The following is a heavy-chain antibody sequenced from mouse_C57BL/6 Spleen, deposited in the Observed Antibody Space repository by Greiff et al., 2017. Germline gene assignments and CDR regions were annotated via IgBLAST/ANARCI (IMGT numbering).Heavy chain of an antibody. Sequence: QVQLQQPGAELVKPGASVKLSCKASGYTFTSYWMQWVKQRPGQGLEWIGEIDPSDSYTNYNQKFKGKATLTVDTSSSTAYMQLSSLTSEDSAVYYCARGGGYSSYAMDYWGQGTSVTVSS. CDR2: IDPSDSYT. D-gene: IGHD2-3*01. CDR3: ARGGGYSSYAMDY. J-gene: IGHJ4*01. CDR1: GYTFTSYW. V-gene: IGHV1-50*01.